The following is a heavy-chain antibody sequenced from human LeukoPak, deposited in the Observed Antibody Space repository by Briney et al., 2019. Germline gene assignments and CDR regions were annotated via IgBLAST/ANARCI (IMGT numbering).Heavy chain of an antibody. CDR2: ISGSGSGGST. J-gene: IGHJ4*02. CDR3: AKDSSHLAAVLDY. D-gene: IGHD6-19*01. CDR1: GFTFSSSA. V-gene: IGHV3-23*01. Sequence: GGSLRLSCAASGFTFSSSAMSWVRQAPGKGLEWVSSISGSGSGGSTYYADSVKGRFTISRDNSKNTLYLQMNSLRAEDTAVYYCAKDSSHLAAVLDYWGQGTLVTVSS.